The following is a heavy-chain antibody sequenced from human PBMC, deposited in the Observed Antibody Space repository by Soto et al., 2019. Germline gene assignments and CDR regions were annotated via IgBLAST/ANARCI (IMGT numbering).Heavy chain of an antibody. CDR2: IYYSGST. D-gene: IGHD4-17*01. V-gene: IGHV4-61*08. J-gene: IGHJ5*02. Sequence: SETLSLTCAVSGGSISSGGYYWSWIRQPPGKGLEWIGYIYYSGSTNYNPSLKSRVTISVDTSKNQFSLKLSSVTAADTAVYYCARASTVTTRGSRNNWFDPWGQGTLVTVSS. CDR3: ARASTVTTRGSRNNWFDP. CDR1: GGSISSGGYY.